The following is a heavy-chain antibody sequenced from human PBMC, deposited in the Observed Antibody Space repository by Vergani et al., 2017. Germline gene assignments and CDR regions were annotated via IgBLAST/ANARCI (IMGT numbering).Heavy chain of an antibody. CDR3: ARDIGYSSSCFLCLGY. J-gene: IGHJ4*02. D-gene: IGHD6-13*01. Sequence: EVQLVQSGAEVKKPGESLQISCKGSGYSFTSYWIGWVRQMPGKGLEWMGIIYPGDSDTRYSPSFQGQVTISADKSISTAYLQWSRLKASDTAMYYCARDIGYSSSCFLCLGYWGQGTLVTVSS. CDR1: GYSFTSYW. CDR2: IYPGDSDT. V-gene: IGHV5-51*01.